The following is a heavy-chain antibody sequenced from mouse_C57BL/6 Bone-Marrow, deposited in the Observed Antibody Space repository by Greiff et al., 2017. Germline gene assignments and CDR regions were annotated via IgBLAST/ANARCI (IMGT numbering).Heavy chain of an antibody. D-gene: IGHD4-1*01. CDR3: ARKGLGRYWYFDV. V-gene: IGHV1-18*01. CDR2: INPNNGGT. J-gene: IGHJ1*03. CDR1: GYTFTDYN. Sequence: EVQLQQSGPELVKPGASVKIPCKASGYTFTDYNMDWVKQSHGKSLEWIGDINPNNGGTIYNQKFKGKATLTVDKSSSTAYMELRSLTSEDTAVYYCARKGLGRYWYFDVWGTGTTVTVSS.